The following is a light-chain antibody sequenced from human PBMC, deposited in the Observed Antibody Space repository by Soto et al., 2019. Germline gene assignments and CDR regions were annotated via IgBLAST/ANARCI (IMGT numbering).Light chain of an antibody. CDR1: QSVSSSY. J-gene: IGKJ1*01. CDR3: QQYGSSPQT. CDR2: GAS. Sequence: EIVLTQSSGTLSLSPGERATLSCRASQSVSSSYLACYQQKPGQAPRLLIYGASSRATGIPDRFRGSGSGTDFTLTISRLEPEDFAVYYCQQYGSSPQTFGQGTKVEIK. V-gene: IGKV3-20*01.